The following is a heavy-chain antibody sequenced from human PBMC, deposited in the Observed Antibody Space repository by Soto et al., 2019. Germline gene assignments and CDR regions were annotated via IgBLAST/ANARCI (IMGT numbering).Heavy chain of an antibody. V-gene: IGHV3-23*01. CDR2: ISRSGDLT. J-gene: IGHJ5*02. D-gene: IGHD6-13*01. CDR3: AKKISDGTVAWFDP. Sequence: ELQLLESGGDLVQPGGSLRLSCAASGFTFSNCAMSWVSQAPGKGLEWVSAISRSGDLTYYADSVKGRFIISRDNSKNTLFLQMNSLRAEDSAVYYCAKKISDGTVAWFDPWGQGTLVTVSS. CDR1: GFTFSNCA.